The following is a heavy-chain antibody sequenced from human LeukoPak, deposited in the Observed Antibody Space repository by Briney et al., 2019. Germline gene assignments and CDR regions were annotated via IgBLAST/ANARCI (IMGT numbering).Heavy chain of an antibody. Sequence: SVKVSCKASGGTFSSYTISWVRQAPGQGLEWMGGIIPIFGTANYAQKFQGRVTITADESTSTAYMELSSLRSEDTAVYYCARGITIPRGWFDPWGQGTLVTVSS. CDR3: ARGITIPRGWFDP. CDR2: IIPIFGTA. D-gene: IGHD3-3*01. CDR1: GGTFSSYT. J-gene: IGHJ5*02. V-gene: IGHV1-69*13.